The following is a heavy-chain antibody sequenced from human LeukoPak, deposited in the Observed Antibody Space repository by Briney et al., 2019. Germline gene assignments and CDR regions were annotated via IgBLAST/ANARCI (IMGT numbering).Heavy chain of an antibody. CDR3: ARVVTELQIDY. J-gene: IGHJ4*02. V-gene: IGHV4-31*03. CDR1: GGSISSGGYY. CDR2: IYYSGST. D-gene: IGHD4-23*01. Sequence: PSQALSLTCTVSGGSISSGGYYWSWIRQHPGKGLEWIGYIYYSGSTYYNPSLKSRVTISVDTSKNQFSLKLSSVIAADTAVYYCARVVTELQIDYWGQGTLVTVSS.